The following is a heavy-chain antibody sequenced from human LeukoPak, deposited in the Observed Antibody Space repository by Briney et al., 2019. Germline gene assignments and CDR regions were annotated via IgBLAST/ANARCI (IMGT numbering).Heavy chain of an antibody. CDR3: ARGIGRYSGSYTPRPYVDY. CDR1: GGSFSGYY. V-gene: IGHV4-34*01. J-gene: IGHJ4*02. D-gene: IGHD1-26*01. Sequence: SETLSLTCAVYGGSFSGYYWSWIRQPPGKGLEWIGEINHSGSTNYNPSLKSRVTISVDTSKNQFSLKLSSVTAADTAVYYCARGIGRYSGSYTPRPYVDYWGQGTLVTVSS. CDR2: INHSGST.